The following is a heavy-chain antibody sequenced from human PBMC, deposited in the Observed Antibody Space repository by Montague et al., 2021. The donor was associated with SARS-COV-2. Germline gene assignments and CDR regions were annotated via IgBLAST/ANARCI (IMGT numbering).Heavy chain of an antibody. V-gene: IGHV3-21*01. D-gene: IGHD3-10*01. J-gene: IGHJ6*02. CDR3: ARDPLDYGLWSSGSYYNAYYYYYGMDV. Sequence: SLRLSCAASGFTFSSYCMNWVRQAPGKGLKWVSSISSSSSYIYYADSVKGRFTISRDNAKNSLYLQMNSLRAEDTAVYYCARDPLDYGLWSSGSYYNAYYYYYGMDVWGQGTTVTVSS. CDR1: GFTFSSYC. CDR2: ISSSSSYI.